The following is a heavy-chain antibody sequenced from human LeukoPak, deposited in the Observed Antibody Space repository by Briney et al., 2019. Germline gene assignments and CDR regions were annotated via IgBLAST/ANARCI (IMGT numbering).Heavy chain of an antibody. Sequence: GASVKVSCKASGYTFTSYGISWVRQAPGQGLEWTGWISAYNGNTNYAQKLQGRVTMTTDTSTSTAYMELRSLRSDDTAVYYCAREKRMVASPDFDYWGQGTLVTVSS. V-gene: IGHV1-18*01. CDR2: ISAYNGNT. CDR1: GYTFTSYG. J-gene: IGHJ4*02. D-gene: IGHD5-12*01. CDR3: AREKRMVASPDFDY.